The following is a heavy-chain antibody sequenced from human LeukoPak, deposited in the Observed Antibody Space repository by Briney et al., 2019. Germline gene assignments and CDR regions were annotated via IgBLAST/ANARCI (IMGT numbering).Heavy chain of an antibody. CDR1: GGSIRSTSYY. Sequence: PSETLSLTCTVSGGSIRSTSYYWGWIRQPPGKGLEWLGSVHYSGSTYDNPSLKSRVTISVDTSKNQFSLKLSSVTAADTAVYYCARGYAFDYWGQGTLVTVSS. V-gene: IGHV4-39*07. CDR3: ARGYAFDY. J-gene: IGHJ4*02. D-gene: IGHD5-12*01. CDR2: VHYSGST.